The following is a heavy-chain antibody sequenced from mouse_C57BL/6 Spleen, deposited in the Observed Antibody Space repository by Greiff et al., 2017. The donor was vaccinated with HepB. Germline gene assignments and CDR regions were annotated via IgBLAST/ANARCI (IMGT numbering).Heavy chain of an antibody. Sequence: QVQLQQSGPELVKPGASVKISCKASGYSFTSYYIHWVKQRPGQGLEWIGWIYPGSGNTKYNEKFKGKATLTADTSSSTAYMQLSSLTSEDSAVYYCAREETAQAYFDYWGQGTTLTVSS. CDR3: AREETAQAYFDY. CDR1: GYSFTSYY. D-gene: IGHD3-2*02. J-gene: IGHJ2*01. V-gene: IGHV1-66*01. CDR2: IYPGSGNT.